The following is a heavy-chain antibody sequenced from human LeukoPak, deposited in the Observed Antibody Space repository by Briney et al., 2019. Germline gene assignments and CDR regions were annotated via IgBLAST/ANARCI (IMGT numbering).Heavy chain of an antibody. CDR2: INHSGST. Sequence: SETLSLTCAVYGGSFSGYYWSWIRQPLGKGLEWIGEINHSGSTNYNPSLKSRVTISVDTYKNQFSLKLSSVTAADTAVYYCARGKWELYSPGYYFDYWGQGTLVTVSS. V-gene: IGHV4-34*01. J-gene: IGHJ4*02. CDR3: ARGKWELYSPGYYFDY. CDR1: GGSFSGYY. D-gene: IGHD1-26*01.